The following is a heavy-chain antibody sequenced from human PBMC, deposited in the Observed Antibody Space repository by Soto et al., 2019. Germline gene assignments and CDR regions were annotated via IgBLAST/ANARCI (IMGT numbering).Heavy chain of an antibody. J-gene: IGHJ4*02. D-gene: IGHD6-19*01. CDR3: GKGGRQWLVTSDFNY. CDR1: GFTFSDYA. Sequence: VQLVESGGGVVQPGRSLRLSCAASGFTFSDYAMHWVRQAPGKGLEWVAVVSHDGRNTHYADSVKGRFTISRDSSKNKVSLEMTSLRAEDTDVYYCGKGGRQWLVTSDFNYWGQRALVTVSS. CDR2: VSHDGRNT. V-gene: IGHV3-30*18.